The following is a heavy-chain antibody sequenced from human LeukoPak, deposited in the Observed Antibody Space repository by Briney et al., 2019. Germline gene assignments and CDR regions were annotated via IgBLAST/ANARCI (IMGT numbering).Heavy chain of an antibody. CDR3: ARVDIVVVPAAIDY. CDR1: GGSFSGYY. D-gene: IGHD2-2*03. V-gene: IGHV4-34*01. J-gene: IGHJ4*02. CDR2: INHSGST. Sequence: SETLSLTCAVYGGSFSGYYWSWIRQPPGRGLEGIGEINHSGSTNYNPSLKSRVTISVDTSKNQFSLKLSSVTAADTAVYYCARVDIVVVPAAIDYWGQGTLVTVSS.